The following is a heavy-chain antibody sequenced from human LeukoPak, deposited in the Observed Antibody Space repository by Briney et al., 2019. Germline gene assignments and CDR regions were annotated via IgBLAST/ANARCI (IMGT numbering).Heavy chain of an antibody. CDR2: ISYDGSNK. V-gene: IGHV3-30-3*01. J-gene: IGHJ1*01. CDR1: GFTFSSYA. Sequence: GGSLRLSCAASGFTFSSYAMHWVRQAPGKGLEWVAVISYDGSNKYYADSVKGRFTISRDNSKNTLYLQMNSLRAEDTAVYYCARDASSGYYYVGYFQHWGQGTLVTVSS. D-gene: IGHD3-22*01. CDR3: ARDASSGYYYVGYFQH.